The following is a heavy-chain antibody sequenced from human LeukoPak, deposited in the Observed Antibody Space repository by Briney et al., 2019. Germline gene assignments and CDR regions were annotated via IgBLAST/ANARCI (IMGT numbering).Heavy chain of an antibody. V-gene: IGHV3-7*01. J-gene: IGHJ4*02. Sequence: GGSLRLSCTASGFTFSNYWMGWVRQAPGKGLECVANIKQDGSEKYYVDSVKGRFIISRDNAKNSLYLQVNSLRAEDTAVYYCARHGSWSFDYWGQGTLVTVSS. CDR3: ARHGSWSFDY. CDR1: GFTFSNYW. CDR2: IKQDGSEK. D-gene: IGHD2-15*01.